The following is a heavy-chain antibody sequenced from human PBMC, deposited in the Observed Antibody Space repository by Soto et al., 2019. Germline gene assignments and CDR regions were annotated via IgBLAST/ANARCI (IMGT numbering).Heavy chain of an antibody. Sequence: EVQLVQSGAEVKKPGESLRISCKGSGYSFTSYWISWVRQMPGKGLEWMGRIDPSDSYTNYSPSFQGHVTISADKSISTAYLQWSSLKASDTAMYYCARHAGSGSYYTSYYYYGMDVWGQGTTVTVSS. V-gene: IGHV5-10-1*03. CDR2: IDPSDSYT. CDR3: ARHAGSGSYYTSYYYYGMDV. J-gene: IGHJ6*02. D-gene: IGHD3-10*01. CDR1: GYSFTSYW.